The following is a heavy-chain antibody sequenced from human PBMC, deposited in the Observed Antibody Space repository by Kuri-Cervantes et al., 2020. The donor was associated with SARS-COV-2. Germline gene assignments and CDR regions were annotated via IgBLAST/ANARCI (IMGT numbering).Heavy chain of an antibody. CDR3: ARVSGFRDAFDV. J-gene: IGHJ3*01. Sequence: AAVPVSRKASGYTFIDYYIHWVRQAPGQGHEWMGWINANSGGTSYAQKFQGWVTRTRNTSISTAYMELSRLTSDDTADYYGARVSGFRDAFDVWGQGTVVTVSS. V-gene: IGHV1-2*04. CDR2: INANSGGT. D-gene: IGHD3-22*01. CDR1: GYTFIDYY.